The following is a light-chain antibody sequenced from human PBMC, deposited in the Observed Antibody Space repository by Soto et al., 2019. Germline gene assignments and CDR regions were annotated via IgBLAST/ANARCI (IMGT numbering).Light chain of an antibody. CDR3: QSYDSSLSGSV. CDR1: RSNIGAGYD. Sequence: QSVLTQPPSVSGAPGQRVTISCSGRRSNIGAGYDVHWYQHLPGTAPKLLIYGNNNRPSGVPDRFSGSKSGTSASLAITGLQAEDEADYYCQSYDSSLSGSVFGGGTKLTVL. CDR2: GNN. J-gene: IGLJ3*02. V-gene: IGLV1-40*01.